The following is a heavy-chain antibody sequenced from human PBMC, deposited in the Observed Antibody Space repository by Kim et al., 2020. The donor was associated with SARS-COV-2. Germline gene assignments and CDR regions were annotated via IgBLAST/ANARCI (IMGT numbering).Heavy chain of an antibody. Sequence: SETLSLTCTVSGGSISSSSYYWGWIRQPPGKGLEWIGSIYYSGSTYYNPSLKSRVTISVDTSKNQFSLKLSSVTTADTAVYYCARPEGAYNWFDPWGQGTLVTVSS. CDR1: GGSISSSSYY. J-gene: IGHJ5*02. V-gene: IGHV4-39*01. D-gene: IGHD1-26*01. CDR2: IYYSGST. CDR3: ARPEGAYNWFDP.